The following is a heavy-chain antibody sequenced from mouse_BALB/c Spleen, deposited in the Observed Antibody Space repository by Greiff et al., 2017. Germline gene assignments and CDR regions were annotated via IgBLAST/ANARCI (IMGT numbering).Heavy chain of an antibody. D-gene: IGHD1-1*01. CDR3: ARRGRITPFAY. V-gene: IGHV3-2*02. Sequence: EVQLQESGPGLVKPSQSLSLTCTVTGYSITSDYAWNWIRQFPGNKLEWMGYISYSGSTSYNPSLKSRISITRDTSKNQFFLQLNSVTTEDTATYYCARRGRITPFAYWGQGTLVTVSA. CDR1: GYSITSDYA. J-gene: IGHJ3*01. CDR2: ISYSGST.